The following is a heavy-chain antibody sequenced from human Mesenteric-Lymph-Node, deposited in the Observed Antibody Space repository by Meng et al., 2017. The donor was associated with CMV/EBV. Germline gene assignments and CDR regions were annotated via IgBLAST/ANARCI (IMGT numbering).Heavy chain of an antibody. J-gene: IGHJ4*02. CDR3: AKDASPDY. CDR2: IYSGGSST. CDR1: GFTFSSYS. V-gene: IGHV3-23*03. Sequence: LRLSCAASGFTFSSYSMSWVRQAPGKGLEWVSVIYSGGSSTYYADSVKGRFTISRDNSKNTLYLQMNSLRAEDTAVYYCAKDASPDYWGQGTLVTVSS.